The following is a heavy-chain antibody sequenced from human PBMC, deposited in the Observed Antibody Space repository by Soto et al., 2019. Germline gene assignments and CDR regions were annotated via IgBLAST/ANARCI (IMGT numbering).Heavy chain of an antibody. CDR2: IIPIFGTA. V-gene: IGHV1-69*13. CDR3: ARRLEGGSYYYYYGMDV. Sequence: ASVKVSCKASGGTFSSYAISWVRQAPGHGLEWMGGIIPIFGTANYAQKFQGRVTITADESTSTAYMELSSLRSEDAAVYYCARRLEGGSYYYYYGMDVWGQGTTVTVSS. J-gene: IGHJ6*02. D-gene: IGHD3-16*01. CDR1: GGTFSSYA.